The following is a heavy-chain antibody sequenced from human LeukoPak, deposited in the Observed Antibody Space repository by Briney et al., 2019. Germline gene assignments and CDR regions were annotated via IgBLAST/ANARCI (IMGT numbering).Heavy chain of an antibody. J-gene: IGHJ4*02. CDR2: IWYDGAKK. D-gene: IGHD2-2*01. CDR1: GFTFSSYG. Sequence: PGRSLRLSCAASGFTFSSYGMHWVRQAPGKGLEWVAVIWYDGAKKYYADSVKGRFTISRDNSKNTLYLQMNSLRAEDKGVYYCAKDGIDMRNCSSTTCYFGLDYWGQGSLVTVSS. V-gene: IGHV3-33*06. CDR3: AKDGIDMRNCSSTTCYFGLDY.